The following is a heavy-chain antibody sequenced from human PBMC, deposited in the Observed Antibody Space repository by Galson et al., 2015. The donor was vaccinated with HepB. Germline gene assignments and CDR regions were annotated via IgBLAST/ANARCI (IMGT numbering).Heavy chain of an antibody. D-gene: IGHD2-21*02. Sequence: SLRLSCAASGFTFSDYYMSWIRQAPGKGLEWVSYISSSSSYTNYADSVKGRFTISRDNAKNSLYLQMNSLRAEDTAVYYCARDSMVTGGDRPHYYYYYMDVWGKGTTVTVSS. CDR2: ISSSSSYT. J-gene: IGHJ6*03. CDR1: GFTFSDYY. V-gene: IGHV3-11*06. CDR3: ARDSMVTGGDRPHYYYYYMDV.